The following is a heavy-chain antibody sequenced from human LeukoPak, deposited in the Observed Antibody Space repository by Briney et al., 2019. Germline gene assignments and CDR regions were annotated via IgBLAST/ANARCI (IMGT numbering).Heavy chain of an antibody. J-gene: IGHJ5*02. CDR3: ARGGRYCSSTSCYRRDWFDP. Sequence: GGSLRLSCAASGFTFSSYAMSWVRQAPGKGLEWVSAISGSGGSTYYADSVKGRFTISRDNSKNTLYLQMNSLRAEDTAVYYCARGGRYCSSTSCYRRDWFDPWGQGTLVTVSS. V-gene: IGHV3-23*01. CDR1: GFTFSSYA. CDR2: ISGSGGST. D-gene: IGHD2-2*01.